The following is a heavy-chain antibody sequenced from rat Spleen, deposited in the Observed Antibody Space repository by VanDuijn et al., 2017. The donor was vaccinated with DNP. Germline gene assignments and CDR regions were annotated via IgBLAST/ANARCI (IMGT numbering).Heavy chain of an antibody. J-gene: IGHJ2*01. V-gene: IGHV5-58*01. CDR2: INTDGGSA. D-gene: IGHD1-11*01. CDR1: GFTFSGYW. Sequence: EVQLVETGGGLVQPGRSLKLSCVASGFTFSGYWMFWIRQAPGKGLEWVASINTDGGSASYPDSVRGRFTISRDNATNTLYLQMNSLRSEDTATYYCARGGRSYFDYWGQGVMVTVSS. CDR3: ARGGRSYFDY.